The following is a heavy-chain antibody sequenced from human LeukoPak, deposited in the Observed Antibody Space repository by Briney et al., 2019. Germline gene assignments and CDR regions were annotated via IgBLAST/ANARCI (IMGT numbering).Heavy chain of an antibody. CDR1: GFTFSDYY. Sequence: GGSLRLSCAASGFTFSDYYMSWIRQAPGKVLEWVSYISSSGSTIYYADSVKGRFTISRDNAKNSLYLQMNSLRAEDTAVYYCAKPRRDGYNIPYDYWGQGTLVTVSS. D-gene: IGHD5-24*01. V-gene: IGHV3-11*04. CDR3: AKPRRDGYNIPYDY. J-gene: IGHJ4*02. CDR2: ISSSGSTI.